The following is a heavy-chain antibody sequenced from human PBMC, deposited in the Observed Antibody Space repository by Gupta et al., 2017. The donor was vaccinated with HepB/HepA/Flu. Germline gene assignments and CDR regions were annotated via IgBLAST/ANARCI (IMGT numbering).Heavy chain of an antibody. Sequence: VQLLESGGGFVQPGGSLRLSCAASGFTFSSYSMNWVRQAPGKGLEWVSTISSSGSSTYYADSVKGRFTISRDNSKNTLYLQMSSLRAEDTAVYYCAKAMDRYSSSSRVDYWGQGTLVTVSS. CDR3: AKAMDRYSSSSRVDY. D-gene: IGHD6-6*01. V-gene: IGHV3-23*01. CDR2: ISSSGSST. CDR1: GFTFSSYS. J-gene: IGHJ4*02.